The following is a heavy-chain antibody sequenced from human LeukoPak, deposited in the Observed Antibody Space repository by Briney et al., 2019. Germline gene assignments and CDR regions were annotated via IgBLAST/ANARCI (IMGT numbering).Heavy chain of an antibody. V-gene: IGHV3-48*03. CDR3: AKGSSWLNWFDP. CDR2: ISSSGSTI. D-gene: IGHD6-13*01. Sequence: GGSLRLSCAASGFTFSSYEMNWVRQAPGKGLEWVSYISSSGSTIYYADSVKGRFTISRDNAKNSLYLQMNSLRAEDTAIYYCAKGSSWLNWFDPWGQGTLVTVSS. CDR1: GFTFSSYE. J-gene: IGHJ5*02.